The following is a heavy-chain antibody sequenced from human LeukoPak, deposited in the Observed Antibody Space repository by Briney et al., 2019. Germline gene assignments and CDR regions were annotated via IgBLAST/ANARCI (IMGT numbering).Heavy chain of an antibody. J-gene: IGHJ4*02. Sequence: ASVKVSCKASGYTFNSYGISWVRQAPGQGLEWMGWISAYNDNTNYAQKLQGRVTMTTDTFTNTAYMELRSLRSDDTAVYYCARDDLHGDLDFDYWGQGTLVTVSS. D-gene: IGHD4-17*01. CDR2: ISAYNDNT. CDR1: GYTFNSYG. V-gene: IGHV1-18*04. CDR3: ARDDLHGDLDFDY.